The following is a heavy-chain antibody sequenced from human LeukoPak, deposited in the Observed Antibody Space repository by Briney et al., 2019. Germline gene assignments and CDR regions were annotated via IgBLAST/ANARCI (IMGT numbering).Heavy chain of an antibody. D-gene: IGHD3-16*01. CDR2: IWYDGSNK. J-gene: IGHJ4*02. V-gene: IGHV3-33*01. CDR1: GFSFSNYG. CDR3: ARSNNGGWGYCDY. Sequence: GRSLRLSCAASGFSFSNYGMHWVRQAPGKGLEWVAVIWYDGSNKYYADSVKGRFTISRDNSKNTLYVQMSSLRAEDTAVYYCARSNNGGWGYCDYWGQGSLVTVSS.